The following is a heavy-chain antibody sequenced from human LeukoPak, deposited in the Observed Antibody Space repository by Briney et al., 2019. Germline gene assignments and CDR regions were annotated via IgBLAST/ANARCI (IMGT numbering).Heavy chain of an antibody. V-gene: IGHV1-2*02. CDR1: GYTFTGYY. J-gene: IGHJ4*02. Sequence: GASVKVSCKASGYTFTGYYLHWVRQAPGQGLEWMGWINPNTGGTNYAQKFQDRVTMTRDTSISTAYMELSRLRSDDTAVYYCARGAYSSGPQGDSWGQGTLVIVSS. D-gene: IGHD6-19*01. CDR3: ARGAYSSGPQGDS. CDR2: INPNTGGT.